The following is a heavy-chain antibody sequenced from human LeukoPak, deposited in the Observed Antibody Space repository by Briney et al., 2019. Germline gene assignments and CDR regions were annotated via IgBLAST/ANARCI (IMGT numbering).Heavy chain of an antibody. V-gene: IGHV4-4*02. CDR1: GGSISSSNW. J-gene: IGHJ5*02. D-gene: IGHD3-10*01. Sequence: SETLSLTCAVSGGSISSSNWWSWVRQPPGKGLEWIGEIYHSGSTNYNPSLKSRVTISVDTSKNQFSLRLKSVTAADTAVYYCARLGWLYGSGSMNWFDTWGQGTPVTVSS. CDR3: ARLGWLYGSGSMNWFDT. CDR2: IYHSGST.